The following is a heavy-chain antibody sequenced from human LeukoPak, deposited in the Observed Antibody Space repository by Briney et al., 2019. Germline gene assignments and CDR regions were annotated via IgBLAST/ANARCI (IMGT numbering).Heavy chain of an antibody. CDR1: GYTFTDYY. D-gene: IGHD3-3*01. J-gene: IGHJ4*02. CDR3: ARVPLFGVVTIDY. CDR2: INPNTGDT. Sequence: GASVKVSCKASGYTFTDYYMHWVRQAPGQGLEWMAWINPNTGDTNSAQKFQGRVTMTRDTSISTAYIELNSLSSDDTAVYYCARVPLFGVVTIDYWGQGSLVTVSS. V-gene: IGHV1-2*02.